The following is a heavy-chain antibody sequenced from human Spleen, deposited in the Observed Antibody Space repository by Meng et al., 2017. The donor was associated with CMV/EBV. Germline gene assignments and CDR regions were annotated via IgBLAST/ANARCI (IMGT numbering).Heavy chain of an antibody. CDR1: GYTFTGYY. J-gene: IGHJ6*02. CDR3: ARTGRKLLNYYYYYYGMDV. Sequence: ASVKVSCKASGYTFTGYYMHWVRQAPGQGLEWMGWINPNSGGTNYAQKFQGRVTMTRDTSISTAYMELSRLRSDDTAVYYCARTGRKLLNYYYYYYGMDVWGQGTTVTVSS. V-gene: IGHV1-2*02. D-gene: IGHD2-15*01. CDR2: INPNSGGT.